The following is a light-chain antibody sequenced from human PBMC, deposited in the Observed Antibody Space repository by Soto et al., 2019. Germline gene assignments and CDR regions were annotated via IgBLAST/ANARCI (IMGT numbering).Light chain of an antibody. CDR1: SNDVGGYNY. CDR2: DVT. V-gene: IGLV2-14*01. J-gene: IGLJ1*01. Sequence: QSVLTQPASVSGSPGQSITISCTGTSNDVGGYNYVSWYQQYPGKAPKLIIYDVTNRPSGVSTRFSGSKSGNRASLTISGLQAEDEADYYCNSYTPSSPSCVFGTGTKVTVL. CDR3: NSYTPSSPSCV.